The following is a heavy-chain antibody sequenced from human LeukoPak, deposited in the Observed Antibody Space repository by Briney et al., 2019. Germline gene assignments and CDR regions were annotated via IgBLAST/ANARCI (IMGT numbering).Heavy chain of an antibody. CDR1: GDSISSYY. Sequence: SETLSLTCTVSGDSISSYYWSWIRQPPGKGLEWIGYIYYSGSTNYNPSLKSRVTISIDTSKNQFSLNLSSVTAADTAVYYCAREPGFDSSGYLNWFDPWGQGTLVTVSS. CDR3: AREPGFDSSGYLNWFDP. J-gene: IGHJ5*02. D-gene: IGHD3-22*01. CDR2: IYYSGST. V-gene: IGHV4-59*01.